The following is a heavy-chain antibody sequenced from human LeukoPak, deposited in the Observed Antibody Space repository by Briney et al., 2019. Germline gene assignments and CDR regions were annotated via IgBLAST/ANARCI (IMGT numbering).Heavy chain of an antibody. J-gene: IGHJ6*03. CDR1: GFTINSHY. CDR3: ARGPLDYDSYYMDV. Sequence: PGRSLRLSCAASGFTINSHYMTWVRQAPRKGLEWVSVIYRGGITYYADSVKGRFTISRDTSKSTVYLQMNGLRAEDTAVYYCARGPLDYDSYYMDVWGKGATVTVSS. CDR2: IYRGGIT. V-gene: IGHV3-53*01.